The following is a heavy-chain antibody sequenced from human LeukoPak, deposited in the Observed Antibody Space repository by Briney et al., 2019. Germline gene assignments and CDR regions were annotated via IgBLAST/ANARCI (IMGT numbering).Heavy chain of an antibody. Sequence: AGGSLRLSCAASGFTFSRYGRHWVRQAPGKGLEWVAFIRYDGSNKYYADSVKGRFTISRDNSKNTLYLQMNSLRAEDTAVYYCGRPARLYCSGGSCYAGYYGMDVWGQGTTVTVSS. CDR1: GFTFSRYG. CDR3: GRPARLYCSGGSCYAGYYGMDV. J-gene: IGHJ6*02. V-gene: IGHV3-30*02. CDR2: IRYDGSNK. D-gene: IGHD2-15*01.